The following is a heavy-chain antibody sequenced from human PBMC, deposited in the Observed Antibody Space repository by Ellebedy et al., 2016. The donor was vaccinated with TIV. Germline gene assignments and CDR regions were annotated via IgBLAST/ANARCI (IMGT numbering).Heavy chain of an antibody. CDR2: LDARIGST. CDR1: GYTFIKYY. Sequence: ASVKVSCKTSGYTFIKYYFHWIRQAPGRGLEWMGVLDARIGSTTYAQGLQDRIIMTRDTSTRTVYMELRNLRFEDSAVYYCASVPSAGADFWGQGTLVTVSS. V-gene: IGHV1-46*01. J-gene: IGHJ4*02. CDR3: ASVPSAGADF.